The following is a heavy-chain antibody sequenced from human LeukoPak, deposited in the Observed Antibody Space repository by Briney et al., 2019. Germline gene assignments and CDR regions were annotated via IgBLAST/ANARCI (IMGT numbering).Heavy chain of an antibody. J-gene: IGHJ4*02. Sequence: GGSLRLSCVASGFSFSKYGMHWVRQAPGKGLQWLAIIWYDGHNKYYADSVKGRFTISRDNSKNTLFLEMNDLKAEDTAVYYCAREWGLIAVAGGPGYWGQGTLVTVSS. V-gene: IGHV3-33*01. CDR2: IWYDGHNK. CDR3: AREWGLIAVAGGPGY. CDR1: GFSFSKYG. D-gene: IGHD2-21*01.